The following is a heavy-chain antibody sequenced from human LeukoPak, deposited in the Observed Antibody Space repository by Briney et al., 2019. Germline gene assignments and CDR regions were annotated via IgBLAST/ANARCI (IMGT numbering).Heavy chain of an antibody. CDR3: ARLHLSSSSWWFDP. CDR2: IYPGDSDT. D-gene: IGHD6-6*01. J-gene: IGHJ5*02. Sequence: GKSLKISCKGSRYSFTSYWIGWVRQMPGKGLEWMGIIYPGDSDTRYSPSFQGQVTISADKSISTAYLQWSSLKASDTAMYYCARLHLSSSSWWFDPWGQGTLVTVSS. CDR1: RYSFTSYW. V-gene: IGHV5-51*01.